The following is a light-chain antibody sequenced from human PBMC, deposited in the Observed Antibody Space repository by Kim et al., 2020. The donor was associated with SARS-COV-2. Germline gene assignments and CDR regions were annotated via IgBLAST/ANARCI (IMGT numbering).Light chain of an antibody. CDR2: AAS. CDR3: LQDYNYPRT. J-gene: IGKJ1*01. Sequence: ASVGDRVTITCRASQGIRNDLGWYQQKPGKAPKLLIYAASSLQSGVPSRFSGSGSGTDFTLTISNLQPEDFATYYCLQDYNYPRTFGQGTKVDIK. CDR1: QGIRND. V-gene: IGKV1-6*01.